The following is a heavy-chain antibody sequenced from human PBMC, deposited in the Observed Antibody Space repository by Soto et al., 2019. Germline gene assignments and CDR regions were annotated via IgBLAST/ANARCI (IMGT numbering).Heavy chain of an antibody. J-gene: IGHJ4*02. CDR2: IKSTGADT. CDR1: GFTFSNYA. Sequence: GGSLSLSCAASGFTFSNYAMNWVRQAPGKGLEWVSTIKSTGADTYYADSVKGRFTISRDNSRNTLYLQMNSLRAEDTALYYCAKLTSTTSSVDYWGQGTLVTVSS. V-gene: IGHV3-23*01. D-gene: IGHD2-2*01. CDR3: AKLTSTTSSVDY.